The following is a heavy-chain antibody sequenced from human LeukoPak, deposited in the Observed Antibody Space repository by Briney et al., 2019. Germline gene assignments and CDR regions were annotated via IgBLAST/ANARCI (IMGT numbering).Heavy chain of an antibody. CDR2: INPSGGST. CDR1: GYTFTSYY. CDR3: AREFQWGGGAFDI. D-gene: IGHD1-26*01. V-gene: IGHV1-46*01. J-gene: IGHJ3*02. Sequence: GASVKVSCKASGYTFTSYYMHWVRQAPGQGLEWMGIINPSGGSTSYAQKFQGRVTMTRDTSTSTVYRELSSLRSEDTAVYYCAREFQWGGGAFDIWGQGTMVTVSS.